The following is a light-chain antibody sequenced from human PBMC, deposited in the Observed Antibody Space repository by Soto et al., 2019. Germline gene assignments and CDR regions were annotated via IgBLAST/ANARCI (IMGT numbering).Light chain of an antibody. Sequence: DIQMTQSPSTLSASVGDRVTITCRASQSISSWVAWYQQKPGKAPNLLIYKAYSLESGVPSRFSGSGSGTEFTLTISSLQPDDFATYYCQQYQSNSQFGQGTKVEI. CDR1: QSISSW. CDR2: KAY. J-gene: IGKJ1*01. V-gene: IGKV1-5*03. CDR3: QQYQSNSQ.